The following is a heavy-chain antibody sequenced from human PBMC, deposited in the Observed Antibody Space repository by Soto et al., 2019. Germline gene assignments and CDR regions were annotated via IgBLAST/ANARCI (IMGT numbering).Heavy chain of an antibody. CDR3: AREKSSGYYYDY. J-gene: IGHJ4*02. Sequence: QVQLVQSGAEVKKPGASVKVSCKAYGYTFTSYDINWVRQATGQGLEWMGWMNPNSGNTVYAQKFQGRVTMTRNTSISTAYMELSSLRSEDMAVYYCAREKSSGYYYDYRGQGTLVTVAS. D-gene: IGHD3-22*01. CDR2: MNPNSGNT. CDR1: GYTFTSYD. V-gene: IGHV1-8*01.